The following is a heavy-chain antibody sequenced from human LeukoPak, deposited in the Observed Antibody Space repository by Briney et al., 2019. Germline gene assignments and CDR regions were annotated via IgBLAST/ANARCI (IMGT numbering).Heavy chain of an antibody. CDR3: AGGDTGFQAY. D-gene: IGHD1-14*01. V-gene: IGHV4-34*01. CDR1: GGSFSGYY. Sequence: SETLSLTCAVYGGSFSGYYWSWIRQPPGKGLEWIGEINHSGSTNYNPSLKSRVTISVDTSKNQFSLKLSSVSPSDTAVYYCAGGDTGFQAYWGQGTLVTVSS. J-gene: IGHJ4*02. CDR2: INHSGST.